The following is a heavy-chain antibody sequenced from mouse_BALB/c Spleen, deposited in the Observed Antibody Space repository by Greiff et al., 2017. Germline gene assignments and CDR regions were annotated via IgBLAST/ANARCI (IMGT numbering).Heavy chain of an antibody. CDR1: GFTFSSYA. CDR3: ARGRDDSAWFAY. CDR2: ISSGGSYT. V-gene: IGHV5-9-1*01. J-gene: IGHJ3*01. Sequence: EVMLVESGGGLVKPGGSLKLSCAASGFTFSSYAMSWVRQTPEKRLEWVATISSGGSYTYYPDSVKGRFTISRDNAKNTLYLQMSSLRSEDTAMYYCARGRDDSAWFAYWGQGTLVTVSA. D-gene: IGHD2-4*01.